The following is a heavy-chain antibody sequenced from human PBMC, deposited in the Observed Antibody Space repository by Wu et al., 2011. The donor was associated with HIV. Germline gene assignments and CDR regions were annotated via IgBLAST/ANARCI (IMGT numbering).Heavy chain of an antibody. Sequence: QVQLVQSGAEVRKPGSSVKVSCKTSGDSLTKYAFSWVRQAPGQGLEWMGGIIPNSGTTNYARKFQGRFTVTADTSTTTVHMELRSLRSEDTAVYFCTRSGEAAAYYYYYMNVWGKGPRSPSP. J-gene: IGHJ6*03. CDR1: GDSLTKYA. V-gene: IGHV1-69*06. CDR2: IIPNSGTT. CDR3: TRSGEAAAYYYYYMNV. D-gene: IGHD2-2*01.